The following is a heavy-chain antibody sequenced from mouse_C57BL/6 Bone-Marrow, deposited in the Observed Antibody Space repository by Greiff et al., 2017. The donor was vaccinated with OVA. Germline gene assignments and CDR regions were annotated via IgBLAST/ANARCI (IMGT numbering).Heavy chain of an antibody. D-gene: IGHD3-3*01. V-gene: IGHV5-6*01. J-gene: IGHJ3*01. CDR3: ARQGGRSLAY. Sequence: EVQVVESGGGLVKPGGSLKLSCAASGFTFSSYGMSWVRQTPDKRLEWVATISSGGSYTYYPDSVKGRFTISRDNAKNTLYLQMSSLKSEDTAMYYCARQGGRSLAYWGQGTLVTVSA. CDR2: ISSGGSYT. CDR1: GFTFSSYG.